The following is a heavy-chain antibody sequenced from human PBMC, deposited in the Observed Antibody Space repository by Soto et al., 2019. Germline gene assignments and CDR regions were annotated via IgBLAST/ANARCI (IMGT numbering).Heavy chain of an antibody. V-gene: IGHV4-39*01. CDR3: ARFVYGDYISDNWFDP. Sequence: QLQLQESGPGLVKPSETLSLTCTVSGGSISGSSYYWGWIRQPPGKGLEWIGSIYYSGSTYYNPSLKSRVTISVDTSKNQFSLKLSSVTAAETAVYYCARFVYGDYISDNWFDPWGQGTLVTVSS. CDR1: GGSISGSSYY. J-gene: IGHJ5*02. D-gene: IGHD4-17*01. CDR2: IYYSGST.